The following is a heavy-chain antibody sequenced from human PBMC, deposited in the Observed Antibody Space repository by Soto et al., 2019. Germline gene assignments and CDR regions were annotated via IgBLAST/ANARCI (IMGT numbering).Heavy chain of an antibody. CDR1: GFTFSSYG. V-gene: IGHV3-33*01. Sequence: QVQLVESGGGVVQPGRSLRLSCAASGFTFSSYGMHWVRQAPGKGLEWVAVIWYDGSNKYYADSVKGRFTISRDNSKNTLYLQMNGLRAEDTAVYYCARGIPAFGELIYYYGMDVWGQGTTVTVSS. D-gene: IGHD3-10*01. CDR3: ARGIPAFGELIYYYGMDV. CDR2: IWYDGSNK. J-gene: IGHJ6*02.